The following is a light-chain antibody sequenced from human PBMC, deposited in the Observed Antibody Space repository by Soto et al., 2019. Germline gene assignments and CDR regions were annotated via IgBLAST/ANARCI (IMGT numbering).Light chain of an antibody. CDR1: QSVSSSY. V-gene: IGKV3D-20*02. Sequence: EIVLTQSPATLSLSPGERATLSCRASQSVSSSYLAWYQQKPGQAPRLLIYGASSRATGIPDRFGGSGSGTDFTLTISRLEPEDFAVYYCQQRMNWPLTFGQGTRLEI. J-gene: IGKJ5*01. CDR3: QQRMNWPLT. CDR2: GAS.